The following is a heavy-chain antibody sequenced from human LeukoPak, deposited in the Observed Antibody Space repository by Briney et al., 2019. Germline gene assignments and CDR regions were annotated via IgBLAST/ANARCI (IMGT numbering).Heavy chain of an antibody. D-gene: IGHD6-13*01. Sequence: APVKVSCKASGGTFSSYAISWVRQAPGQGLEWMGGIIPIFGTANYAQKFQGRVTITADKSTSTAYMELSSLRSEDTAVYYCGHSSSWDNWFDPWGQGTLVTVSS. CDR1: GGTFSSYA. V-gene: IGHV1-69*06. CDR3: GHSSSWDNWFDP. CDR2: IIPIFGTA. J-gene: IGHJ5*02.